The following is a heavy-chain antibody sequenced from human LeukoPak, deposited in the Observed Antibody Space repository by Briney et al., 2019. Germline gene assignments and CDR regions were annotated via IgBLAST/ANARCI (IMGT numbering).Heavy chain of an antibody. D-gene: IGHD1-26*01. CDR1: GYTFTSYG. Sequence: ASVKVSCKASGYTFTSYGISWVRQAPGQGLEWMGWISAYNGNTNYAQKLQGRVTMTTDTSTSTAYMELRSLRSDNTAVYYCARTGSPVGASDRNDYWGQGTLVTVSS. J-gene: IGHJ4*02. CDR2: ISAYNGNT. V-gene: IGHV1-18*01. CDR3: ARTGSPVGASDRNDY.